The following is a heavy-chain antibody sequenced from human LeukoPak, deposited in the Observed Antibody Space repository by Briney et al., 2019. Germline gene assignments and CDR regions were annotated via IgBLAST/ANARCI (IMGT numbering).Heavy chain of an antibody. J-gene: IGHJ5*02. CDR2: INWNGGST. D-gene: IGHD3-3*01. Sequence: TGGSLRLSCEVSGFTFDDYGMNWVRQPPGKGLEWIPDINWNGGSTSYAASVRGRFTVSRDNAKNLLYLQMTSLRVEDTALYYCARRKDFADFGSAYYPLDHWGQGTLVTVS. V-gene: IGHV3-20*04. CDR3: ARRKDFADFGSAYYPLDH. CDR1: GFTFDDYG.